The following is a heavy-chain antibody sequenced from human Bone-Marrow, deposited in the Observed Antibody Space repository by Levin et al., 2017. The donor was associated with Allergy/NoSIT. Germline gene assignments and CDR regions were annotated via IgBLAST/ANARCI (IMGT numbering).Heavy chain of an antibody. CDR3: ARDGGIVATSGTYYYGMDV. CDR2: IWYDGSNK. CDR1: GFTFSSYG. D-gene: IGHD5-12*01. V-gene: IGHV3-33*01. Sequence: SCAASGFTFSSYGMHWVRQAPGKGLEWVAVIWYDGSNKYYADSVKGRFTISRDNSKNTLYLQMNSLRAEDTAVYYCARDGGIVATSGTYYYGMDVWGQGTTVTVSS. J-gene: IGHJ6*02.